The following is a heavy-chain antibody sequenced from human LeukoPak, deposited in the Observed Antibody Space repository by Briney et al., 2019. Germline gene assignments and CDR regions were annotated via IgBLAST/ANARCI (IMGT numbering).Heavy chain of an antibody. Sequence: GGSLRLSCAASGFTVSSNYMSWVRQAPGKGLEWVGRSRNRANGYTTEYATSLKGGFTISRDDSGRSMYLQLSSLRTEDTAVYYCARNPNDSGNYFDPFDIWGQGTMVTVSS. CDR3: ARNPNDSGNYFDPFDI. J-gene: IGHJ3*02. CDR1: GFTVSSNY. CDR2: SRNRANGYTT. D-gene: IGHD1-26*01. V-gene: IGHV3-72*01.